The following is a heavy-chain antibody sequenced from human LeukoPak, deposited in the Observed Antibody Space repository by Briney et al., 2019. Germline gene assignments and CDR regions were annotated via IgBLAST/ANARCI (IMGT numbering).Heavy chain of an antibody. CDR2: MRYGGTS. J-gene: IGHJ4*02. CDR1: GGSVSGYH. V-gene: IGHV4-59*08. CDR3: ARLGSYHDF. Sequence: SETLSLTCTVSGGSVSGYHWSWIRQPPEKGLEWIAYMRYGGTSNYNTSLKTRLTMSIDTSRSQLSLKLTSVTAADTAVYFCARLGSYHDFWGQGALVTVSS. D-gene: IGHD1-26*01.